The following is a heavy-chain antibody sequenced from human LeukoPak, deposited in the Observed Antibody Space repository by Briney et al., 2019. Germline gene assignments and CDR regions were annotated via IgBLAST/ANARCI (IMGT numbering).Heavy chain of an antibody. CDR2: IYYSGST. CDR1: GGSISSSSYY. CDR3: ARLALSSSVDY. Sequence: SETLSLTCTVSGGSISSSSYYWGWIRQPPGKGLEWIGSIYYSGSTYYNPSLKSRVTISVATSKNQFSLKLSSVTAADTAVYYCARLALSSSVDYWGQGTRVTVS. D-gene: IGHD6-6*01. V-gene: IGHV4-39*01. J-gene: IGHJ4*02.